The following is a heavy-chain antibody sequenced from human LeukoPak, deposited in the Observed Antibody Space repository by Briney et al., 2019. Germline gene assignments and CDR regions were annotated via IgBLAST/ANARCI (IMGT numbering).Heavy chain of an antibody. V-gene: IGHV3-30*02. CDR1: GFTFSSHG. D-gene: IGHD6-13*01. Sequence: GGSLRLSCAPSGFTFSSHGVHWARHAPGKGLEWVAFIRYDGSNKYYAHSVKGRFTISRDNSKHTLYLQMNSLRAEDTAVYYCAKGGEVSSWYKRLKLYFDSWGRGTLVTVSS. CDR3: AKGGEVSSWYKRLKLYFDS. CDR2: IRYDGSNK. J-gene: IGHJ4*02.